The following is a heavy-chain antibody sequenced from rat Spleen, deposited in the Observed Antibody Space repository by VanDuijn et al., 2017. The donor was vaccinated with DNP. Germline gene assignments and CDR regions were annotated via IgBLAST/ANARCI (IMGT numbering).Heavy chain of an antibody. CDR1: GLTFNNYW. J-gene: IGHJ2*01. D-gene: IGHD1-7*01. CDR3: VTHRSYYGY. Sequence: EVQLVETGGGLVQPGKSLKLSCVASGLTFNNYWMTWIRQVPGKGLEWVASITSSGGSAYHPDSVKGRVTVSRDNAKSTLYLQMDGPRSEDTATYYCVTHRSYYGYWGQGVMVTVSS. CDR2: ITSSGGSA. V-gene: IGHV5-31*01.